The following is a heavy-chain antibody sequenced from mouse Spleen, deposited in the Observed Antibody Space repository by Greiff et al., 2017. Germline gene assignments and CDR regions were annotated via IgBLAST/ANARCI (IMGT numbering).Heavy chain of an antibody. D-gene: IGHD3-3*01. J-gene: IGHJ1*01. Sequence: VQLQQSGAELVKPGASVKLSCTASGFNIKDTYMHWVKQRPEQGLEWIGRIDPANGNTKYDPKFQGKATITADTSSNTAYLQLSSLTSEDTAVYYCARRDGYWYFDVWGAGTTVTVSS. CDR2: IDPANGNT. CDR3: ARRDGYWYFDV. V-gene: IGHV14-3*02. CDR1: GFNIKDTY.